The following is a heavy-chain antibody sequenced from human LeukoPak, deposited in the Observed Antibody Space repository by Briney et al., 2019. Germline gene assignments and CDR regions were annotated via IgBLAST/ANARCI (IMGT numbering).Heavy chain of an antibody. V-gene: IGHV3-11*04. CDR3: AREVPVGATKAFDY. Sequence: PGGSLRLSCAASGFTFSDYYMSWIRQAPGKGLEWVSAISGSGSTTYYADSVKGRFTISRDNSKNTLYLQMNNLRAEDTAVYYCAREVPVGATKAFDYWGQGTLVTVSS. D-gene: IGHD1-26*01. J-gene: IGHJ4*02. CDR1: GFTFSDYY. CDR2: ISGSGSTT.